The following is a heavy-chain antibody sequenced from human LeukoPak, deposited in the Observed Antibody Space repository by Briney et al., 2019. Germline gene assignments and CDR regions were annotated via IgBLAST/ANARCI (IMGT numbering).Heavy chain of an antibody. Sequence: KSSETLSLTCTVSGGSISSGSYYWSWIRQPAGKGLEWIGRIYTSGSTNYNPSLKSRVTISVDTSKNQFSLKLSSVTAADTAVYYCARDPMVRGVIIGGWFDPWGQGTLVTVSS. CDR3: ARDPMVRGVIIGGWFDP. J-gene: IGHJ5*02. CDR2: IYTSGST. D-gene: IGHD3-10*01. CDR1: GGSISSGSYY. V-gene: IGHV4-61*02.